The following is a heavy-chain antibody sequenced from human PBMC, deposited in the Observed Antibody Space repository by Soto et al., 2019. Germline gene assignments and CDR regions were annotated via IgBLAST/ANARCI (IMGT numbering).Heavy chain of an antibody. J-gene: IGHJ6*02. CDR2: ILPLSGTS. Sequence: SVKVSCKASGGTFSAYAISWVLQAPGQGLEWMGGILPLSGTSNYTQRFQGRVTITADKSTSTAYMELSSLRSDDTAVYYCARTNPTKYYDYVWGDYRREGMDVWGQGTTVTVSS. V-gene: IGHV1-69*06. D-gene: IGHD3-16*02. CDR1: GGTFSAYA. CDR3: ARTNPTKYYDYVWGDYRREGMDV.